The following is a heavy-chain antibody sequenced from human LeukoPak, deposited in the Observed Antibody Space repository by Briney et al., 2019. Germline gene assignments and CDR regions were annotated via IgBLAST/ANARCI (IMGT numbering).Heavy chain of an antibody. J-gene: IGHJ4*02. V-gene: IGHV3-23*01. CDR3: ARDPEPIYCSGGSCVDY. CDR1: GFTFSSYA. CDR2: ISNSGGST. Sequence: GGSLRLSCEASGFTFSSYAMSWVRQAPGKGLEWVSGISNSGGSTYYADSVKGRFTISRDNAKNSLYLQMNSLRAEDTAVYYCARDPEPIYCSGGSCVDYWGQGTLVTVSS. D-gene: IGHD2-15*01.